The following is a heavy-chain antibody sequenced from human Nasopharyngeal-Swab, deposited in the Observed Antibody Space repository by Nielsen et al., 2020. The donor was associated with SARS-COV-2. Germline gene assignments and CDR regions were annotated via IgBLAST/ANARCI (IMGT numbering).Heavy chain of an antibody. D-gene: IGHD3-22*01. Sequence: GESLKISCAASGFIFTSYNMNWVRQAPAKGLEWVSSISFSSSYIYYADSVKGRFTLSRDNAKKSLYLQMNSLRAEDSAVYYCARSKISPSSYYDSSGYYGSYGMDVWSQGTTVTVSS. CDR3: ARSKISPSSYYDSSGYYGSYGMDV. V-gene: IGHV3-21*01. CDR1: GFIFTSYN. J-gene: IGHJ6*02. CDR2: ISFSSSYI.